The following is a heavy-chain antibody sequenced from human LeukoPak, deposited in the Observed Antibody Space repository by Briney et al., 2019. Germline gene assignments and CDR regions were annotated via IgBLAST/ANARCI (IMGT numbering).Heavy chain of an antibody. J-gene: IGHJ3*02. Sequence: ASVKVSCKASGYTFTSYAMNWVRQAPGQGLEWMGWINTNTGNPTYAQGFTGRFVFSLDTSVSTAYLQISSLKAEDTAVYYCAMTTVTTIRDAFDIWGQGTMVTVSS. V-gene: IGHV7-4-1*02. D-gene: IGHD4-17*01. CDR2: INTNTGNP. CDR1: GYTFTSYA. CDR3: AMTTVTTIRDAFDI.